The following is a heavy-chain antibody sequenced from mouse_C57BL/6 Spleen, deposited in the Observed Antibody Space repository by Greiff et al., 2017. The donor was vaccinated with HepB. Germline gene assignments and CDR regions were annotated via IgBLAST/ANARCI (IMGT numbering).Heavy chain of an antibody. CDR2: IDPSDSET. V-gene: IGHV1-52*01. J-gene: IGHJ2*01. CDR1: GYTFTSYW. D-gene: IGHD2-1*01. Sequence: VQLQQPGAELVRPGSSVKLSCKASGYTFTSYWMHWVKQRPIQGLEWIGNIDPSDSETHYNQKFKDKATLTVDKSSSTAYMQLSSLTSEDSAVYYCARVYYGNYYFDYWGQGTTLTVSS. CDR3: ARVYYGNYYFDY.